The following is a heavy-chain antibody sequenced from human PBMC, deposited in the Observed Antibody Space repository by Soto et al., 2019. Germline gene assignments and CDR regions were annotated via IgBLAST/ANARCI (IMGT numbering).Heavy chain of an antibody. D-gene: IGHD3-3*01. CDR2: INHRGST. CDR1: GGFFSGSY. V-gene: IGHV4-34*01. Sequence: QVQLQQWGAGLLKPSETLSLTCAVYGGFFSGSYWSWIRQPPGKGLEWIGEINHRGSTNYNPSLKSRVNKSVDTSKHHSSLKLSSVTAADTAVYYCARSLDSRDAFDIWGQGTMVTVSS. CDR3: ARSLDSRDAFDI. J-gene: IGHJ3*02.